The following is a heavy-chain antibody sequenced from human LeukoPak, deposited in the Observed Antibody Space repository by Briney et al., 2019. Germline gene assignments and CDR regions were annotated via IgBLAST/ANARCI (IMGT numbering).Heavy chain of an antibody. J-gene: IGHJ6*02. Sequence: GGSLRLSCAASGFTFNSYSMNWVRQAPGKGLEWVSYISSSSSTIYYADSVKGRFTISRDNAKNSLYLQMNSLRAEDTAVYYCARAPDTAMNFYYYYGMDVWGQGTTVTVSS. CDR3: ARAPDTAMNFYYYYGMDV. V-gene: IGHV3-48*01. D-gene: IGHD5-18*01. CDR2: ISSSSSTI. CDR1: GFTFNSYS.